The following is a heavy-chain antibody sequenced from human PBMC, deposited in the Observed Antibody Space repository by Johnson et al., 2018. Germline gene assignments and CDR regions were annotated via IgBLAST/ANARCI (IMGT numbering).Heavy chain of an antibody. D-gene: IGHD3-3*01. CDR2: ISYDGSNR. J-gene: IGHJ4*02. CDR3: AKGPNPLRITIFGLITPLHD. V-gene: IGHV3-30*18. Sequence: QVQLVQSGGGVVQPGRSLRLSCAASGFTFSNYVMHWVRQAPGKGLEWVSVISYDGSNRFYADSVKGRFTVSRDNSKKTLYLQRNSLRAEDTAVYYCAKGPNPLRITIFGLITPLHDWGQGALVTVSS. CDR1: GFTFSNYV.